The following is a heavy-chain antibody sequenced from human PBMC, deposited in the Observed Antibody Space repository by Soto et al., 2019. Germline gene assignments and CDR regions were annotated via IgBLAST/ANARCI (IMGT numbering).Heavy chain of an antibody. Sequence: ASVKVSCKASGGTFSSYAISWVRQAPGQGLEWMGGIIPIFGTANYAQKLQGRVTITADESTSTAYMELSSLRSEDTAVYYCARKPHVDTGFDYWGQGTLVTVSS. CDR1: GGTFSSYA. J-gene: IGHJ4*02. CDR3: ARKPHVDTGFDY. CDR2: IIPIFGTA. V-gene: IGHV1-69*13. D-gene: IGHD5-18*01.